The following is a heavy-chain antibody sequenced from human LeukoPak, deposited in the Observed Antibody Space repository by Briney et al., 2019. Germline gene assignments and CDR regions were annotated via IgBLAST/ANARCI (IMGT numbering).Heavy chain of an antibody. Sequence: GGSLRLSCAASGFTVSSNYMSWVRQAPGKGLEWVSVIYSGGSTYYADSVKGRLTISRDNAKNSLYLQMNSLRAEDTAVYYCARDLLGQQLAPFDPWGQGTLVTVSS. V-gene: IGHV3-66*01. CDR2: IYSGGST. CDR3: ARDLLGQQLAPFDP. CDR1: GFTVSSNY. D-gene: IGHD6-13*01. J-gene: IGHJ5*02.